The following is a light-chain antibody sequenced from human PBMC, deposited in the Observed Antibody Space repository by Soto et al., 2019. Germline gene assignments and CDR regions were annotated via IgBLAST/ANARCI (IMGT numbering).Light chain of an antibody. V-gene: IGKV3-20*01. Sequence: EIVLTQSPGTLSLSPGERATLSCRASQSVSSSDLAWYQQKPGQAPRLLIYGASSRATGIPDRFSGSGSGTDFTLTISRLEPEDFAVYYCQQYGSSPPFSVGQGTKLEI. CDR3: QQYGSSPPFS. J-gene: IGKJ2*01. CDR1: QSVSSSD. CDR2: GAS.